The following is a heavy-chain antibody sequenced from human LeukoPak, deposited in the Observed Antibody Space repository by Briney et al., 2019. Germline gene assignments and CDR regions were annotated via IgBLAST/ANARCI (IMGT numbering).Heavy chain of an antibody. CDR2: INPNSGGT. CDR3: AREGIAAAGTSLEFDY. J-gene: IGHJ4*02. CDR1: GHTFTGYY. Sequence: GASVKVSCKASGHTFTGYYMHWVRQAPGQGLEWMGWINPNSGGTNYAQKFRGRVTMTRDTSISTAYMELSRLRSDDTAVYYCAREGIAAAGTSLEFDYWGQGTLVTVSS. D-gene: IGHD6-13*01. V-gene: IGHV1-2*02.